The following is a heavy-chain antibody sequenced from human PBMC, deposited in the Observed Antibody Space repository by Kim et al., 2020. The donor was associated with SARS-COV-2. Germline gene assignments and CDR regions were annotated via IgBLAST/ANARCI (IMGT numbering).Heavy chain of an antibody. CDR1: GGSISSYY. Sequence: SETLSLTCTVSGGSISSYYWSWIRQPPGKGLEWIGYIYYSGSTNYNPSLKSRVTISVDTSKNQFSLKLSSVTAADTAVYYCARDDRTHAFDIWGQGTMVTVSS. D-gene: IGHD2-2*01. CDR3: ARDDRTHAFDI. J-gene: IGHJ3*02. CDR2: IYYSGST. V-gene: IGHV4-59*01.